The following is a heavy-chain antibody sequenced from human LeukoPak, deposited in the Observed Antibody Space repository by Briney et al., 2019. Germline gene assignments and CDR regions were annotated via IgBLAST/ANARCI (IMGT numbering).Heavy chain of an antibody. CDR2: INPNSGGT. D-gene: IGHD3-22*01. Sequence: ASVKVSCKASGCTFTGYYMHWVRQAPGQGLEWMGWINPNSGGTNYAQKFQGRVTMTRDTSISTAYMELSRLRSDDTAVYYCARDEVLHSSGYYYARDFDYWGQGTLVTVSS. CDR3: ARDEVLHSSGYYYARDFDY. V-gene: IGHV1-2*02. CDR1: GCTFTGYY. J-gene: IGHJ4*02.